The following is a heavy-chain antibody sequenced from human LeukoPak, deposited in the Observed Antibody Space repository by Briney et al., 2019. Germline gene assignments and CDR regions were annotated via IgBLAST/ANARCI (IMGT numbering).Heavy chain of an antibody. CDR3: ARGQGGKTPLRY. Sequence: SETLSLTCAVYGGSFSGYYWSWIRQPPGKGLEWIGEINHSGCTNYNPSLKSRVTISVDTSKNQFSLKLSSVTAADTAVYYCARGQGGKTPLRYWGQGTLVTVSS. CDR1: GGSFSGYY. CDR2: INHSGCT. V-gene: IGHV4-34*01. J-gene: IGHJ4*02. D-gene: IGHD2-15*01.